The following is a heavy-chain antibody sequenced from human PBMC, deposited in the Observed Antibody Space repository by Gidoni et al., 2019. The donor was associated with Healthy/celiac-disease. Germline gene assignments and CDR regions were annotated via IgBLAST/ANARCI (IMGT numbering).Heavy chain of an antibody. CDR2: IYTSGST. CDR3: ARDFAVAAFDY. CDR1: GGSISSGSYY. Sequence: QVQLQESGPGLVKPSQTLSLTCTASGGSISSGSYYWSWIRQPAGKGLEWIGRIYTSGSTNYNPSLKSRVTISVDTSKNQFSLKLSSVTAADTAVYYCARDFAVAAFDYWGQGTLVTVSS. D-gene: IGHD6-19*01. V-gene: IGHV4-61*02. J-gene: IGHJ4*02.